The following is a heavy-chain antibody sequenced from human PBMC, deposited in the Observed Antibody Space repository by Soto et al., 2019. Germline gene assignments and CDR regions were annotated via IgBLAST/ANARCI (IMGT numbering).Heavy chain of an antibody. CDR1: GDSVTRSNW. CDR3: ATSGWNEDFYYYYGMDV. J-gene: IGHJ6*02. V-gene: IGHV4-4*02. CDR2: IYHSGNT. D-gene: IGHD6-19*01. Sequence: SETLSLTCTVSGDSVTRSNWWSWVRQSPGKGLEWIGEIYHSGNTKYNPSLKSRITMSVDKAKNQFSLKMTSVTAADTAVYYCATSGWNEDFYYYYGMDVWGQGTTVTVSS.